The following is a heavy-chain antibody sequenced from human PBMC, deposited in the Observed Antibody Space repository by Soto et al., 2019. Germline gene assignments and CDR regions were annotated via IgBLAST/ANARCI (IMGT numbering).Heavy chain of an antibody. CDR1: GGSISSGGYH. J-gene: IGHJ5*02. Sequence: GGSISSGGYHWSWIRQHPGKGLEWIGYIYYSGSTYYNPSLKSRVTISVDTSKNQFSLKLSSVTAADTAVYYCARGKNWFDPWGQGTLVTVSS. V-gene: IGHV4-31*02. CDR2: IYYSGST. CDR3: ARGKNWFDP.